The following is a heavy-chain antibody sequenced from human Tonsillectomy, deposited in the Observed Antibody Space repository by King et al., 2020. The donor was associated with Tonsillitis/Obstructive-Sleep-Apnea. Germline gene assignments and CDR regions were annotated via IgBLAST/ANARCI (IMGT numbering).Heavy chain of an antibody. CDR3: ARDKDCSSTSCYNAFDI. J-gene: IGHJ3*02. V-gene: IGHV3-30*04. CDR2: ISCDGSNK. Sequence: VQLVESGGGVVQPGRSLRLSCAASGFTFTTYALHWVRQAPGKGLEWVAVISCDGSNKYDAHAVKGRFTISRDNSKNTLYLQMNSLRADDTAVYYCARDKDCSSTSCYNAFDIWGQGTMVTVSS. D-gene: IGHD2-2*01. CDR1: GFTFTTYA.